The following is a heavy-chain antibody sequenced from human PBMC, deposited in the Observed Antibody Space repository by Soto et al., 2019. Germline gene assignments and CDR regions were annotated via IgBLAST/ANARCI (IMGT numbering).Heavy chain of an antibody. D-gene: IGHD5-12*01. CDR2: ISAHNGNS. J-gene: IGHJ4*02. V-gene: IGHV1-18*01. Sequence: QIQLVQSGAEVKEPGASVKVSCKAAGYTFINYAIKWVRQAPGQGLEWMGWISAHNGNSNYAQKFQGRVTMTTDTSTKPAYMELMRLLSDDTAVYYCATDLSGGYGLGYFHYWGQGTLVTVSS. CDR1: GYTFINYA. CDR3: ATDLSGGYGLGYFHY.